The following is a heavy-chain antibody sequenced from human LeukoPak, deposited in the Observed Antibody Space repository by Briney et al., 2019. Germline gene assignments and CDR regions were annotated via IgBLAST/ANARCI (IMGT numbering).Heavy chain of an antibody. CDR3: ARDEYVYISGWQKGFDP. CDR2: IHTSGST. D-gene: IGHD6-19*01. CDR1: GVSISSYY. V-gene: IGHV4-4*07. J-gene: IGHJ5*02. Sequence: ASETLSLTCTVSGVSISSYYWSWIRQPAGKGLEWIGRIHTSGSTNYNPSLKSRVTMSVDTSKNQFSLKLSSVTAADTAVYYCARDEYVYISGWQKGFDPWGQGTLVTVSS.